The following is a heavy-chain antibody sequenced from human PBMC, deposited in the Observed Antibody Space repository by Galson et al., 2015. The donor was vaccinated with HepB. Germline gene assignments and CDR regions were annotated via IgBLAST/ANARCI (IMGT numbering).Heavy chain of an antibody. CDR3: ARHLTYYDSSAKGFDY. CDR2: IYPGDSDT. D-gene: IGHD3-22*01. J-gene: IGHJ4*02. V-gene: IGHV5-51*01. CDR1: GYSFTSYW. Sequence: QSGAEVKKPGESLKISCTGSGYSFTSYWIGWVRQMPGKGLEWMGIIYPGDSDTRYSPSFQGQVTISADKSISTAYLQWSSLKASDTAMYYCARHLTYYDSSAKGFDYWGQGTLVTVSS.